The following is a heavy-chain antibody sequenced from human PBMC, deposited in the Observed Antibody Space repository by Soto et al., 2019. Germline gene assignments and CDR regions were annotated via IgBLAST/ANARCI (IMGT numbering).Heavy chain of an antibody. J-gene: IGHJ4*02. Sequence: QVQLVQSGAEVKKPGSSVKVSCKASGGTFSSYTISWVRQAPGQGLEWMGRIIPILGIANYAQKFQGRVTITAEKSTSTAYMELSSLRSEDTAVYYCAGGGSSLRYCDWLDYWGQGTLVTVSA. CDR1: GGTFSSYT. CDR3: AGGGSSLRYCDWLDY. CDR2: IIPILGIA. D-gene: IGHD3-9*01. V-gene: IGHV1-69*02.